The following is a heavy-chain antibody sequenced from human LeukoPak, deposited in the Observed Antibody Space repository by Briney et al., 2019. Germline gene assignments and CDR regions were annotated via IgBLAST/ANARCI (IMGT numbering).Heavy chain of an antibody. V-gene: IGHV3-21*01. Sequence: GSLRLSCAASGFTFSSYSMNWVRQAPGKGLEWVSSISSSSSYIYYADSVKGRFTISRDNAKNSLYLQMNSLRAEDTAVYYCARDYYGSGSYYKSYAFDIWGQGTMVTVSS. CDR3: ARDYYGSGSYYKSYAFDI. CDR1: GFTFSSYS. D-gene: IGHD3-10*01. CDR2: ISSSSSYI. J-gene: IGHJ3*02.